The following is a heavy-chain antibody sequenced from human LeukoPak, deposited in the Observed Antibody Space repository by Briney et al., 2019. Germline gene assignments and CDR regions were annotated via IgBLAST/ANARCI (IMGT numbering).Heavy chain of an antibody. Sequence: GGSLRLSCAASGFTFDDYGMSWVRQAPGKGLEWVSGINWNGGSTGYADSVKGRFTISRDNAENSLYLQMSSLRAEDTALYHCARGDYGSGSLFDYWGQGTLVTVSS. V-gene: IGHV3-20*01. D-gene: IGHD3-10*01. CDR1: GFTFDDYG. CDR3: ARGDYGSGSLFDY. J-gene: IGHJ4*02. CDR2: INWNGGST.